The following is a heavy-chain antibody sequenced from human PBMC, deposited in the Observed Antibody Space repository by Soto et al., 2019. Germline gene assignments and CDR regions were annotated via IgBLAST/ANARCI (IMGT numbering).Heavy chain of an antibody. CDR1: GGSISTGGYY. Sequence: QVQLQESGPGLVKPPQTLSLTCTVSGGSISTGGYYWNWIRQHPGKGLEWIGYFYYSGSTYYNPSLKCRVTISVNTSKNQFSLKLSSVTAADTAVYYCARSVFPWGQGTLVTVSS. CDR3: ARSVFP. J-gene: IGHJ5*02. V-gene: IGHV4-31*03. CDR2: FYYSGST.